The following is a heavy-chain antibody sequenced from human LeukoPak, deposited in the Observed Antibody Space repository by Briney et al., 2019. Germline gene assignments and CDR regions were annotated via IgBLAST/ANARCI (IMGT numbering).Heavy chain of an antibody. V-gene: IGHV3-49*04. CDR3: TRADYYGSGSPISLDV. CDR2: IRSKAYGGTT. CDR1: GFTFDDYG. D-gene: IGHD3-10*01. Sequence: GGSLRLSCAASGFTFDDYGMSWVRQAPGKGLEWVGFIRSKAYGGTTEYAASVKGRFTISRDDSKSIAYLQMNSLKTEDTAVYYCTRADYYGSGSPISLDVWGKGTTVTVSS. J-gene: IGHJ6*04.